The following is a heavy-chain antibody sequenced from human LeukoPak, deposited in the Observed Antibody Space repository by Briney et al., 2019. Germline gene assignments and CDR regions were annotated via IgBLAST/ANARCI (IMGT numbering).Heavy chain of an antibody. CDR1: GFTFSSYA. J-gene: IGHJ6*02. Sequence: HPGGSLRLSCAASGFTFSSYAMSWVRQAPGKGLEWVSAISGSGGSTYYADSVKGRFTISRDNAKNSLYLQMNSLRAEDTAVYYCARDYDFWSGSRYYYYGMDVWGQGTTVTVSS. CDR2: ISGSGGST. D-gene: IGHD3-3*01. CDR3: ARDYDFWSGSRYYYYGMDV. V-gene: IGHV3-23*01.